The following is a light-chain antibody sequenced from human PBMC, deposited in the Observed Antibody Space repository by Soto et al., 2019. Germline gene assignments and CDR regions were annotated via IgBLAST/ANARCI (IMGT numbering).Light chain of an antibody. V-gene: IGKV3-15*01. CDR1: QSVNSN. CDR2: GAS. Sequence: EIMMTQSPVTLSVSPGERATLSCRASQSVNSNLAWYQQKPGQAPRLLIYGASTRATGIPASFIGNGSGTEFTLTASSLQPEDFAVYYCQQRSNWPPTFGGGTKVDIK. J-gene: IGKJ4*01. CDR3: QQRSNWPPT.